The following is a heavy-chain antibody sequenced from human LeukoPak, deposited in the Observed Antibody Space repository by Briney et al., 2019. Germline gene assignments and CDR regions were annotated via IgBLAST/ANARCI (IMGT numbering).Heavy chain of an antibody. CDR3: AKLGTEMATIGY. CDR1: GFTFSSYG. D-gene: IGHD5-24*01. CDR2: ISYDGSNK. J-gene: IGHJ4*02. Sequence: GGSLRLSCAASGFTFSSYGMHWVRQAPGKGLEWVAVISYDGSNKYYADSVKGRFTISRDNSKNTLYLQMNSLRAEDTAVYYCAKLGTEMATIGYWGQGTLVTVSS. V-gene: IGHV3-30*18.